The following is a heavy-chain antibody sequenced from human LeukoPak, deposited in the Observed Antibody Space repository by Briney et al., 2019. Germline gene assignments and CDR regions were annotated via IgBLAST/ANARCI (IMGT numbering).Heavy chain of an antibody. CDR2: IKQDGSEK. V-gene: IGHV3-7*01. CDR1: GFTFSSYW. J-gene: IGHJ4*02. CDR3: ARIVFLTGYYIDY. Sequence: GGSLRLSCAASGFTFSSYWMSWVRQAPGKGLEWVANIKQDGSEKFYVDSVKGRFTISRENAKNSLYLQMNSLRAEDTAVYYCARIVFLTGYYIDYWGQGTLVTVSS. D-gene: IGHD3-9*01.